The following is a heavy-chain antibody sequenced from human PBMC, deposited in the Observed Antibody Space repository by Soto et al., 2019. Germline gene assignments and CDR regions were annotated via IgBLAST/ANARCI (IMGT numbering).Heavy chain of an antibody. Sequence: EVQLVESGGGLVQPGGSLRLSCAASGFTFSSYWMSWVRQAPGKGLEWVANIKQDGSEKYYVDSVKGRFTISRDNAKNSLYLQMNSLRAEDTAVYYCAKGAIAAAGYNWFDPWGQGTLVTVSS. CDR3: AKGAIAAAGYNWFDP. CDR1: GFTFSSYW. D-gene: IGHD6-13*01. V-gene: IGHV3-7*03. CDR2: IKQDGSEK. J-gene: IGHJ5*02.